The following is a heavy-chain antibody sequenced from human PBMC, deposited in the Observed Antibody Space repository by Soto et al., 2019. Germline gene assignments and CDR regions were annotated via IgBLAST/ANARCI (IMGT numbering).Heavy chain of an antibody. CDR3: AKVSRKGSAIEFEY. D-gene: IGHD3-10*01. J-gene: IGHJ4*02. Sequence: QVQLVQSGAELKKPGASVKVSCKASGYTFSNYDMNWVRQATGQGPEWIGWVNPNNGDTGYAQKFQGRVTLTTDISTTTAYMELTRLRSEDTAIYYCAKVSRKGSAIEFEYWGQGTLITVSS. CDR2: VNPNNGDT. V-gene: IGHV1-8*01. CDR1: GYTFSNYD.